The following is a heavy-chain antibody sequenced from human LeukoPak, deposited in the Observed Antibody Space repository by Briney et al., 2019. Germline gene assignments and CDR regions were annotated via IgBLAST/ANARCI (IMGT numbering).Heavy chain of an antibody. CDR3: ARGGYARPDY. Sequence: GGSLRLSCAASGFTFNGYGMNWVRQAPGRGLEWVSYISFSSGTTSYADSVKGRFTISRDNAKNSLYLQLNSLRDEDTALYYCARGGYARPDYWGQGTLVTVSS. D-gene: IGHD6-25*01. J-gene: IGHJ4*02. CDR2: ISFSSGTT. V-gene: IGHV3-48*02. CDR1: GFTFNGYG.